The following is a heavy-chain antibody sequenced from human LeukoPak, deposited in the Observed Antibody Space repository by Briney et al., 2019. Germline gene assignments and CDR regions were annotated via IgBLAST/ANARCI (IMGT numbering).Heavy chain of an antibody. D-gene: IGHD3-9*01. CDR3: ARGSFDAPVY. CDR1: GGXFSSYA. J-gene: IGHJ4*02. V-gene: IGHV1-69*13. CDR2: IIPIFGTA. Sequence: SVTVSCKASGGXFSSYAISWVRQAPGQGLEWMEGIIPIFGTANYAQKFQGRVTVTADESTSTAYMELSSLRSEDTAVYYCARGSFDAPVYWGQGTLVTVSS.